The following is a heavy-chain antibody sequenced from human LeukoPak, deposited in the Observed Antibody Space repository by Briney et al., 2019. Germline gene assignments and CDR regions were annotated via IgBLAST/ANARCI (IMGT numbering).Heavy chain of an antibody. D-gene: IGHD5-18*01. CDR3: ARVKVDTAMGFDY. CDR1: GGFISSGSYH. V-gene: IGHV4-31*01. CDR2: ISYGGTT. Sequence: SETLSLTCTVSGGFISSGSYHWSWIRQYPGNGLEWIGHISYGGTTYYNPSLKSQVTISLDTSRNHFSLKLNSVTAADTAVYYCARVKVDTAMGFDYWGQGTLVTVSS. J-gene: IGHJ4*02.